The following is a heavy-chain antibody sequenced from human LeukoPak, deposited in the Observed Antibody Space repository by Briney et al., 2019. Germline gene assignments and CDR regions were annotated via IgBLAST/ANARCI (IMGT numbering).Heavy chain of an antibody. CDR2: ISGSGGST. V-gene: IGHV3-23*01. CDR1: EFTFSSYA. Sequence: PGGSLRLSCAASEFTFSSYAMSWVHQAPGKGLEWVSTISGSGGSTYYAESVKGRFTISRDNNKNTLYLQMNSLRAEGTAVYYCAKAAQVAGRPNLGGHFDYWGQGMLVTVSS. CDR3: AKAAQVAGRPNLGGHFDY. J-gene: IGHJ4*02. D-gene: IGHD6-6*01.